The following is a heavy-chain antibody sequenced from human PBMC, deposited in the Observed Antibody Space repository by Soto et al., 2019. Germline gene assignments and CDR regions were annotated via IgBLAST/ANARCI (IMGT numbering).Heavy chain of an antibody. J-gene: IGHJ6*02. Sequence: GESLKVSCKGSGYSFTSDWISWVRQMPGKGLEWMGRIDPSDSYTNYSPSFQGHVTISADKSISTAYLQWSSLKASDTAMYYCARLVVPAAHMDVWGQGTTVTVS. CDR3: ARLVVPAAHMDV. CDR1: GYSFTSDW. D-gene: IGHD2-2*01. CDR2: IDPSDSYT. V-gene: IGHV5-10-1*01.